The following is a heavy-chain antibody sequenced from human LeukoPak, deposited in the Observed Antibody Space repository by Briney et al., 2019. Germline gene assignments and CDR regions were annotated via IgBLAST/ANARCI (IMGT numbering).Heavy chain of an antibody. J-gene: IGHJ4*02. Sequence: GESLRIPFKASGYSLTNYWIGWVRQMPGKGLECMGVVSPGFSETRYSPSFQGQVTISVEKSINTAYLQWNSLKASDTAMYYCTGGGSSVPWGQGTPVTVSS. V-gene: IGHV5-51*01. CDR3: TGGGSSVP. CDR2: VSPGFSET. D-gene: IGHD2-8*02. CDR1: GYSLTNYW.